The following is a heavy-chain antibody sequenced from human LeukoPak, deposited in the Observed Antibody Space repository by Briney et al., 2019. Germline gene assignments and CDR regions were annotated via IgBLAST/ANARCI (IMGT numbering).Heavy chain of an antibody. D-gene: IGHD6-13*01. CDR1: GFTFSYAW. J-gene: IGHJ1*01. Sequence: GGSLRLSCAASGFTFSYAWMSWVRQAPGKGLEWVGRIKSKTDGATTDYAAPVNGRFTISRDDSKNTLYLQMNSLRTEDTAVYYCATKDVLAAAQAHYYHWGQGTLVSVSS. CDR2: IKSKTDGATT. V-gene: IGHV3-15*01. CDR3: ATKDVLAAAQAHYYH.